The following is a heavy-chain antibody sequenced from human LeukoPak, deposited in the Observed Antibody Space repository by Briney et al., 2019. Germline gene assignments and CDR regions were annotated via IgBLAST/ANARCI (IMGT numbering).Heavy chain of an antibody. CDR2: IIPIFGTA. Sequence: GASVKVSCKASGGTFSSYAISWVRQAPGQGLEWMGGIIPIFGTANYAQKFQGRVTITADESTSTAYMELSSLRSEDTAVYYCARARVIAARIAISFAEYFQHWGQGTLVTVSS. D-gene: IGHD6-6*01. CDR3: ARARVIAARIAISFAEYFQH. J-gene: IGHJ1*01. V-gene: IGHV1-69*13. CDR1: GGTFSSYA.